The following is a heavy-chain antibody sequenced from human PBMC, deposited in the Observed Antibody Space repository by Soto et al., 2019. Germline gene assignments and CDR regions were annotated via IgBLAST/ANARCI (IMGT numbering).Heavy chain of an antibody. D-gene: IGHD4-4*01. CDR2: IKQDGSEK. Sequence: SLRLSCAASGFTFSSYWMSWVRQAPGKGLEWVANIKQDGSEKYYVDSVKGRFTISRDNAKNSLYLQMNSLRAEDTAVYYCARDSTVTTVYYYYYYYMDVWGKRTTVTVSS. CDR1: GFTFSSYW. CDR3: ARDSTVTTVYYYYYYYMDV. V-gene: IGHV3-7*01. J-gene: IGHJ6*03.